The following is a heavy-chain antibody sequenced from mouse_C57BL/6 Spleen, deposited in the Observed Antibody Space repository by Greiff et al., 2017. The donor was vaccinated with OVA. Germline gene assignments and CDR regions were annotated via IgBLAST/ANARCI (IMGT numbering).Heavy chain of an antibody. CDR3: ARRRVTTVDYAMDY. D-gene: IGHD1-1*01. V-gene: IGHV1-69*01. CDR2: IDPSDSYT. Sequence: QVQLQQPGAELVMPGASVKLSCKASGYTFTSYWMHWVKQRPGQGLEWIGEIDPSDSYTNYNQKFKGKSTLTVDKSSSTAYMQLSSLTSEDSAVYYCARRRVTTVDYAMDYWGQGTSVTVSS. CDR1: GYTFTSYW. J-gene: IGHJ4*01.